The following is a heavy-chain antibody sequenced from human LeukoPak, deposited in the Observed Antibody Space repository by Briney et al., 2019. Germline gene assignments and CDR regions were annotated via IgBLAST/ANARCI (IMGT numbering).Heavy chain of an antibody. V-gene: IGHV4-38-2*01. J-gene: IGHJ4*02. D-gene: IGHD3-10*01. CDR3: ARGGSKKRGGYYGY. CDR1: GYSISSGYY. CDR2: INHSGST. Sequence: SETLSLTCAVSGYSISSGYYWGWIRQPPGKGLEWIGEINHSGSTNYNPSLKSRVTISVDTSKNQFSLKLSSVTAADTAVYYCARGGSKKRGGYYGYWGQGTLVTVSS.